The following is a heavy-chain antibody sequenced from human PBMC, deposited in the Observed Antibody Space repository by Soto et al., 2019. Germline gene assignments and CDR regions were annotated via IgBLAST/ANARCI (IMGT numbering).Heavy chain of an antibody. CDR3: ARGVDYDFWSGTANGVDDWFDP. D-gene: IGHD3-3*01. J-gene: IGHJ5*02. Sequence: ASVKVSCKASGYTFTSYYMHWVRQAPGQGLEWMGIINPSGGSTSYAQKFQGRVTMTRDTSTSTVYMELSSLRSEDTAVYYCARGVDYDFWSGTANGVDDWFDPWGQGTLVTVSS. CDR2: INPSGGST. V-gene: IGHV1-46*01. CDR1: GYTFTSYY.